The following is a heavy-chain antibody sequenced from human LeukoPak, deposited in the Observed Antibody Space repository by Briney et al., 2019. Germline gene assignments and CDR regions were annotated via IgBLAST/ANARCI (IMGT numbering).Heavy chain of an antibody. V-gene: IGHV3-23*01. CDR2: ISGSGGST. CDR1: GFTFSTYA. J-gene: IGHJ4*02. CDR3: ALQFIAVAGKFDH. D-gene: IGHD6-19*01. Sequence: GSLRLSCVASGFTFSTYAMSWVRQAPEKGLEWVSTISGSGGSTYYADSVKGRFTISRDNSKNTLYLQMNSLRAEDTAVYYCALQFIAVAGKFDHWGQGTLVTVSS.